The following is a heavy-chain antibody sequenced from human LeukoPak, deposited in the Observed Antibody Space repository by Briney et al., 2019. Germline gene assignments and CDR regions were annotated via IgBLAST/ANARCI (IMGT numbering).Heavy chain of an antibody. Sequence: GGSLRLSCAASGFTVSNTFMSWVRQAPGKGLEWVALISYDGSNKYYADSVKGRFTISRDNSKNTLYLQMNSLRAEGTAVYYCAKDSGSYYVFDYWGQGTLVTVSS. J-gene: IGHJ4*02. CDR1: GFTVSNTF. CDR3: AKDSGSYYVFDY. V-gene: IGHV3-30*18. D-gene: IGHD1-26*01. CDR2: ISYDGSNK.